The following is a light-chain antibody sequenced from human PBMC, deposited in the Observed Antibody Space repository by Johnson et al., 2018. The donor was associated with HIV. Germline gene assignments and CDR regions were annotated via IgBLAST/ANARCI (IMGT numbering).Light chain of an antibody. J-gene: IGLJ1*01. CDR2: DND. CDR1: TSNIGDHS. Sequence: QSVLTQPPSVSAAPGRWVTVSCSGTTSNIGDHSVSWFQHLPGAAPKLLIYDNDRRPSGVPDRFSGSKSAASATLDITGLQSGDEGGYYWATWDASLSANVFGPGTKGTAL. V-gene: IGLV1-51*02. CDR3: ATWDASLSANV.